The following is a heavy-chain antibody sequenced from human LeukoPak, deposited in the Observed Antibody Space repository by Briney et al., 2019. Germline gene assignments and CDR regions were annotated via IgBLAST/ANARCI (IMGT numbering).Heavy chain of an antibody. J-gene: IGHJ4*02. CDR1: GFTFSSYA. Sequence: GGSLRLSCAASGFTFSSYAMSWVRQAPGKGLEWVSGISGSGGNTHYADSVRGRFTISGDNSKNTLYLQMNSLRAEDTAIYYCAKVSWANYFDYWGRGTLVTVSS. CDR3: AKVSWANYFDY. D-gene: IGHD6-13*01. V-gene: IGHV3-23*01. CDR2: ISGSGGNT.